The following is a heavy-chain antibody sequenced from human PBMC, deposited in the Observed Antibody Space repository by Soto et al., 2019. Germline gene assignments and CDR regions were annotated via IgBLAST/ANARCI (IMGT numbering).Heavy chain of an antibody. CDR2: INHSGST. V-gene: IGHV4-34*01. J-gene: IGHJ6*03. Sequence: SETLSLTCAVYGGSFSGYYWSWIRQPPGKGLEWIGEINHSGSTNYNPSLKSRVTISVDTSKNQFSLKLSSVTAADTAVYYCARGRFHDDYIWGRFRPYYYYYMDVWGKGTTVTVSS. CDR1: GGSFSGYY. D-gene: IGHD3-16*01. CDR3: ARGRFHDDYIWGRFRPYYYYYMDV.